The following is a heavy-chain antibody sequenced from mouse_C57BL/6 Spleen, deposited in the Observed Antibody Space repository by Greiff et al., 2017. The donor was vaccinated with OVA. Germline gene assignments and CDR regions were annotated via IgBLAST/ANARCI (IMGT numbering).Heavy chain of an antibody. Sequence: QVQLKQPGAELVRPGSSVKLSCKASGYTFTSYWMHWVKQRPIQGLEWIGNIDPSDSETHYNQKFKDKATLTVDKSSSTAYMQLSSLTSEDAAVYYCARRGDAMDDWGRGTSVTVSS. J-gene: IGHJ4*01. CDR3: ARRGDAMDD. CDR2: IDPSDSET. CDR1: GYTFTSYW. V-gene: IGHV1-52*01.